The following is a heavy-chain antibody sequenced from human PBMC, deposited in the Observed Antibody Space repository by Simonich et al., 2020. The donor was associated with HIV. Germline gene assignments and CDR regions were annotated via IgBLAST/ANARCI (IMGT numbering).Heavy chain of an antibody. CDR3: ARGFYQRLYYFDY. J-gene: IGHJ4*02. V-gene: IGHV4-34*01. Sequence: QVQLQQWGAGLLKPSETLSLTCAVYGGSFSGYYWSWIRQPQGTGLEWIGKIKHSGSTNYNPSLKSRVTISVDTSKNQFSLKLSSVTAADTAVYYCARGFYQRLYYFDYWGQGTLVTVSS. CDR2: IKHSGST. CDR1: GGSFSGYY. D-gene: IGHD2-2*01.